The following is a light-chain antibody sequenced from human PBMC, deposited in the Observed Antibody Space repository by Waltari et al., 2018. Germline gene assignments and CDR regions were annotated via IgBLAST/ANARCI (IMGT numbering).Light chain of an antibody. CDR2: GAS. V-gene: IGKV1-6*02. CDR1: QGIRVD. CDR3: LQDYIYPRT. J-gene: IGKJ1*01. Sequence: AIQLTQSPSPLSSSVGAQVPITCRASQGIRVDLAWYQQKPGKAPKLLIYGASSLQSGVPSRFSGGASGSDFTLTISSLQPEDSATYYCLQDYIYPRTFGQGTKVELK.